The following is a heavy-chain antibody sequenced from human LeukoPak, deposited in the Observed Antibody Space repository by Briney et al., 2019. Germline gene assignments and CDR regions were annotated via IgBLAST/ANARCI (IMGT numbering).Heavy chain of an antibody. CDR1: GFTFDDFG. Sequence: GGSLRLSCAASGFTFDDFGMTWVRQVPGKGLEWVSGINWNGGNSAHADSARGRFTISRDNAKSSLYLQMNSLTPEDTALYYCAKDAGRGYYTSDYWGQGTLVTVSS. D-gene: IGHD2-8*01. V-gene: IGHV3-20*04. CDR2: INWNGGNS. CDR3: AKDAGRGYYTSDY. J-gene: IGHJ4*02.